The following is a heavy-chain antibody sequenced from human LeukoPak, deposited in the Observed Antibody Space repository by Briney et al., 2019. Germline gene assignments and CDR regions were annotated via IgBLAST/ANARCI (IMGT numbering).Heavy chain of an antibody. J-gene: IGHJ4*02. Sequence: PGGSLRLSCAASGFTFSSYAMHWVRQAPGKGLEWVAVISYDGSNKYYADSVKGRFTISRDNSKNTLYLQMNSLRAEDTAVYYCARVGGVQQLPTAYFEYWGQGTLVTVSS. CDR2: ISYDGSNK. CDR1: GFTFSSYA. CDR3: ARVGGVQQLPTAYFEY. D-gene: IGHD6-13*01. V-gene: IGHV3-30-3*01.